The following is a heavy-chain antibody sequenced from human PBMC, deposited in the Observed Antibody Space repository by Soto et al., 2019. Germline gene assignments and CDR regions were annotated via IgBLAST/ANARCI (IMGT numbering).Heavy chain of an antibody. J-gene: IGHJ6*02. Sequence: SVKVSCKASGFTFTSSAVQWVRQARGQRLEWIGWIVVGSGNTNYAQKFQERVTITRDMSTSTAYMELSSLRSEDTAVYYCAADPGEGPAAISIQSRYYYYGMDVWGQGTKVTVSS. CDR3: AADPGEGPAAISIQSRYYYYGMDV. D-gene: IGHD2-2*01. CDR1: GFTFTSSA. CDR2: IVVGSGNT. V-gene: IGHV1-58*01.